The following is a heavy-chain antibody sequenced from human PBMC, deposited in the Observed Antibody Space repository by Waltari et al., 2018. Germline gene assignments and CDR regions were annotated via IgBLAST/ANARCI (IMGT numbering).Heavy chain of an antibody. Sequence: QMRLQESGPGLVKPSETLSLTCTVSGNSISSPYYWGWIRQPPGKGLEWIGNIYHSGNTYYNPSLKSRVTLSVDTSKNQFSLKLNSVTAADTAVYYCARGPPIVGAMDYWGQGTLVTVSS. D-gene: IGHD1-26*01. V-gene: IGHV4-38-2*02. J-gene: IGHJ4*02. CDR3: ARGPPIVGAMDY. CDR2: IYHSGNT. CDR1: GNSISSPYY.